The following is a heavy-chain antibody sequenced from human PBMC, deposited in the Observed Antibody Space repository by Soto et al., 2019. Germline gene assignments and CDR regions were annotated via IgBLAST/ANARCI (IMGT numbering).Heavy chain of an antibody. CDR1: GFTFSSYG. CDR2: ISYDGSNK. CDR3: ANMYYYDSSGYYPQPLIDY. J-gene: IGHJ4*02. Sequence: GGSLILSCAASGFTFSSYGMHWVRQAPGKGLEWVAVISYDGSNKYYADSVKGRFTISRDNSKNTLYLQMNSLRAEDTAVYYCANMYYYDSSGYYPQPLIDYWGQGTLVTVSS. D-gene: IGHD3-22*01. V-gene: IGHV3-30*18.